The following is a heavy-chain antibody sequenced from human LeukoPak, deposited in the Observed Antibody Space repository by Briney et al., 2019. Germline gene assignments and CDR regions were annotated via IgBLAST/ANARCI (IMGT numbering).Heavy chain of an antibody. J-gene: IGHJ4*02. V-gene: IGHV1-2*02. Sequence: GAAVKVSCKASGYTVTGHYLHWVQQALGQGLEWMGWINPNSGVTNYAQKFQGRVTMTRDTSINTAYMELHSLTSDDTAMYYCAKEAYSGFSSSYNMDSWGQGTLVTVSS. CDR1: GYTVTGHY. CDR2: INPNSGVT. D-gene: IGHD5-18*01. CDR3: AKEAYSGFSSSYNMDS.